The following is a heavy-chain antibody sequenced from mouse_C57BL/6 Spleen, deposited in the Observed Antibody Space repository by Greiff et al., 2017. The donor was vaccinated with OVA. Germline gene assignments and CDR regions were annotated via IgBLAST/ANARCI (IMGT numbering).Heavy chain of an antibody. D-gene: IGHD2-1*01. CDR1: GYTFTDYY. J-gene: IGHJ2*01. V-gene: IGHV1-26*01. CDR3: AVYYGNGGY. CDR2: INPNNGGT. Sequence: EVKLQQSGPELVKPGASVKISCKASGYTFTDYYMNWVKQSHGKSLEWIGDINPNNGGTSYNQKFKGKATLTVDKSSSTAYMELRSLTSEDSAVYYCAVYYGNGGYWGQGTTLTVSS.